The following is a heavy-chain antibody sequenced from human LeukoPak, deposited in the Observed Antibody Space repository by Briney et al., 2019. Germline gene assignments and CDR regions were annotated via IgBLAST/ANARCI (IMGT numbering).Heavy chain of an antibody. CDR2: ITSSGSTI. CDR1: GFTFSDYY. V-gene: IGHV3-11*04. J-gene: IGHJ4*02. CDR3: AKDFRYSSSAVDY. Sequence: GGSLRLSCAASGFTFSDYYMSWIRQAPGKGLEWVSYITSSGSTICHADSVKGRFTISRDNAKNSLYLQMNSLRAEDTAVYYCAKDFRYSSSAVDYWGQGTLVTVSS. D-gene: IGHD6-6*01.